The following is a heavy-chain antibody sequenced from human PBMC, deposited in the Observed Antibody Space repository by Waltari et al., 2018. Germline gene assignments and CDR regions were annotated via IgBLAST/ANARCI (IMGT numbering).Heavy chain of an antibody. CDR1: GGSISSSSFF. V-gene: IGHV4-39*01. D-gene: IGHD3-3*01. CDR3: ARHMPYYDSIYYFDY. J-gene: IGHJ4*02. CDR2: CNYTGNT. Sequence: QLQLQESGPGLVKPSETLYLTCSVSGGSISSSSFFWGWIRQPPGKGLEWIGRCNYTGNTDNNPPLKSRVTISADTSKNQFSLKLSSVTAADTAVYYCARHMPYYDSIYYFDYWGQGTLVTVSS.